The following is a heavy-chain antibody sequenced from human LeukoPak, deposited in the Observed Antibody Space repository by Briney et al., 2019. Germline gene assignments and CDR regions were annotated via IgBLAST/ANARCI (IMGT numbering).Heavy chain of an antibody. J-gene: IGHJ3*02. CDR3: AKILGSGVWYGFDI. CDR1: GGSVNGYY. Sequence: SETLSLTCSVSGGSVNGYYWSWIRQPPGKGLEWIGYIYTTGRTNYNPSLKSRVTISVDTSKNQFSLKLSSVTAADTAVCYCAKILGSGVWYGFDIWGQGTMVTVSS. D-gene: IGHD7-27*01. V-gene: IGHV4-4*09. CDR2: IYTTGRT.